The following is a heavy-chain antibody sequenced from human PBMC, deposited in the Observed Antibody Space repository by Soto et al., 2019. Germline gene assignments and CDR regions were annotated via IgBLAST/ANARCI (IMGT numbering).Heavy chain of an antibody. D-gene: IGHD6-13*01. CDR2: IYSGGST. V-gene: IGHV3-53*01. Sequence: PGGSLRLSCAASGFTVSSNYMSWVRQAPGKGLEWVSVIYSGGSTYYADSVKGRFTISRDNSKNTLYLQMNSLRAEDTAVYYCAAGYSSSWHGYYYYGMDVWGQGTTVTVSS. J-gene: IGHJ6*02. CDR3: AAGYSSSWHGYYYYGMDV. CDR1: GFTVSSNY.